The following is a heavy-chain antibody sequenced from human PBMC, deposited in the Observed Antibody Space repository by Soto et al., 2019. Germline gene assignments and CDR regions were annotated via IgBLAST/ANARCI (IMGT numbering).Heavy chain of an antibody. CDR3: AREPYASSRETFYT. V-gene: IGHV3-30-3*01. D-gene: IGHD3-22*01. J-gene: IGHJ5*02. CDR1: GFTFSSYA. CDR2: ISYDGSTK. Sequence: QVQLVESGGGVVQPGRSLRLSCAASGFTFSSYAMNWVRQAPGKGLEWVAVISYDGSTKYYADSVKGRFTISRDNSKNALNLQMSSLRAEDTAVYYCAREPYASSRETFYTWCQGTLVTVSS.